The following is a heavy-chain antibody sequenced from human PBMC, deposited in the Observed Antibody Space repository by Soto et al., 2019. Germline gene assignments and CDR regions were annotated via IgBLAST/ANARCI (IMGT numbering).Heavy chain of an antibody. V-gene: IGHV3-23*01. CDR1: GFTFSSYA. J-gene: IGHJ6*02. CDR2: ISGSGGST. CDR3: AKVSDHYYSYGMDF. Sequence: SLRLSCAASGFTFSSYAMSWVRQAPGKGLEWVSAISGSGGSTYYADSVKGRFTISRDNSKNTLYLQMNSLRAEDTAVYYCAKVSDHYYSYGMDFWGQGTTVTVSS.